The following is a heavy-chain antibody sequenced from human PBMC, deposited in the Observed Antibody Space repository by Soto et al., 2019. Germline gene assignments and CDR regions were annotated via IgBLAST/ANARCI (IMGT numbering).Heavy chain of an antibody. J-gene: IGHJ4*02. V-gene: IGHV1-3*01. D-gene: IGHD2-8*01. Sequence: QVQLVQSGAEVKKPGASVKVSCKASGYTFTSYAMHWVRQAPGQRLEWMGWINAGNGNTKYSQKFQGRVTITRDTSASTAYMELSSLRSEDTAVYYCARVASIVLMVYAPPVYWGQGTLVTVSS. CDR2: INAGNGNT. CDR1: GYTFTSYA. CDR3: ARVASIVLMVYAPPVY.